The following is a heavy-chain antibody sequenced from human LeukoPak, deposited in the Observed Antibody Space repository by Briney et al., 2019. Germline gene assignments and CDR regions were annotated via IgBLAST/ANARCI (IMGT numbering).Heavy chain of an antibody. Sequence: SETLSLTCTVSGGSISNYYCSWIRQPPGKGLEWIGYIYTSGSTNYNPSLKSRVTISVDTSKNQFSLKLSSVAAADTAVYYCARHPKGLLWFGGLDYWGQGTLVTVSS. D-gene: IGHD3-10*01. J-gene: IGHJ4*02. CDR1: GGSISNYY. CDR3: ARHPKGLLWFGGLDY. V-gene: IGHV4-4*09. CDR2: IYTSGST.